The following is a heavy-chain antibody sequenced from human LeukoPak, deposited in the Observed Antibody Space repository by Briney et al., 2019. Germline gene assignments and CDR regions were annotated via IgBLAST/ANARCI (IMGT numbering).Heavy chain of an antibody. Sequence: QPGGSLRLSCAASGFTFSTYWMHWVRQAAGKGLVWISHINSDGNTTSYADSVQGRFTISRDNAKNTVYLQMNSLRADDTAVYYCARDFGMLGATNAFDIWGQGTMVTVSS. J-gene: IGHJ3*02. CDR3: ARDFGMLGATNAFDI. CDR1: GFTFSTYW. D-gene: IGHD1-26*01. CDR2: INSDGNTT. V-gene: IGHV3-74*01.